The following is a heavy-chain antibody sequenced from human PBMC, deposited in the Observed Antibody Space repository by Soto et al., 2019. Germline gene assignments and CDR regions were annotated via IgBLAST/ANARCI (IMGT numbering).Heavy chain of an antibody. CDR2: IYHSGST. V-gene: IGHV4-30-2*05. CDR1: GGSISSGGYS. D-gene: IGHD6-6*01. CDR3: ARWGGSSRPCDY. J-gene: IGHJ4*02. Sequence: SETLSLTCAVSGGSISSGGYSWSWIRQPPGKGLEWIGYIYHSGSTYYNPSLKSRVTISVDTSKNQFPLKLNSVTAADTAVYYCARWGGSSRPCDYWGQGTLVTVSS.